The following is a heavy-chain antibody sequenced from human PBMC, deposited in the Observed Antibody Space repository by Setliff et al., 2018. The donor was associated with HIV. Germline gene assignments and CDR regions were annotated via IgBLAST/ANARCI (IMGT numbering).Heavy chain of an antibody. V-gene: IGHV4-38-2*01. Sequence: SETLSLTCAVSGYSLSSDYYWGWIRQPPGKGLEWIASIYHSGSTYYNPSLKSRVTISLDTSKNQFSLKVGSVTAADTAVYYCAAKKSGDYPFNWGQGTQVTVSS. CDR1: GYSLSSDYY. D-gene: IGHD4-17*01. CDR2: IYHSGST. J-gene: IGHJ4*02. CDR3: AAKKSGDYPFN.